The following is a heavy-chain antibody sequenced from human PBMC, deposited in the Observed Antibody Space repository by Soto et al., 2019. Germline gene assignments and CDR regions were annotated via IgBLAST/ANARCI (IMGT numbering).Heavy chain of an antibody. Sequence: GGSLRLSCAGSGFIFSNAWMSWVRQTPGKGLEWVGRIKSKADGGTTDYAAPVEGRFIISRDDSKNTIYLRMNSLKTEDTAVYYCTTGIQNRWGQGVLVTVSS. CDR3: TTGIQNR. V-gene: IGHV3-15*01. CDR2: IKSKADGGTT. J-gene: IGHJ4*02. CDR1: GFIFSNAW.